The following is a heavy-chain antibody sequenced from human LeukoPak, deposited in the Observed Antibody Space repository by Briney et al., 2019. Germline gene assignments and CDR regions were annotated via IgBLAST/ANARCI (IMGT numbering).Heavy chain of an antibody. Sequence: SETLSLTCTVSDDSITMYYWTWIRQPPGKGLEWIGSIFYSGSTYYNPSLESRVTISVDTSKNQFFLKLSSVTAADTAVYYCARPGPDYGDYRAFDIWGQGTLVTISS. CDR2: IFYSGST. J-gene: IGHJ3*02. CDR3: ARPGPDYGDYRAFDI. CDR1: DDSITMYY. V-gene: IGHV4-39*01. D-gene: IGHD4-17*01.